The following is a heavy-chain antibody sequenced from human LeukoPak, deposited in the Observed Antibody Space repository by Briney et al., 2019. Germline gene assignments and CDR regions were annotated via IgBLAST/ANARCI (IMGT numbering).Heavy chain of an antibody. CDR3: AKLATSDTGETY. D-gene: IGHD3-16*01. CDR1: GYTFTINH. Sequence: ASVKVSCKASGYTFTINHIHWVRQAPGQGLEWMGVINPSGDSTTYAQNFQGRVTMTRDTSTSTVYMELRSLRCEDTAIYYCAKLATSDTGETYWGQGTLVTVSS. V-gene: IGHV1-46*01. J-gene: IGHJ4*02. CDR2: INPSGDST.